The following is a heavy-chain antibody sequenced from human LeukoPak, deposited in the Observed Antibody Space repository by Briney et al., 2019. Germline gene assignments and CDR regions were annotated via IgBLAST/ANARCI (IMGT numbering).Heavy chain of an antibody. D-gene: IGHD2-2*01. Sequence: GGSLRLSCAASGFTFSSYGMHWVRQAPGKGLEWVAVISYDGSNKYYADSVKGRFTISRDNSKNTLYLQMNSLRAEDTAVYYCATTADCSSTSCYLPFDYWGLGTLVTVSS. V-gene: IGHV3-30*03. CDR1: GFTFSSYG. J-gene: IGHJ4*02. CDR2: ISYDGSNK. CDR3: ATTADCSSTSCYLPFDY.